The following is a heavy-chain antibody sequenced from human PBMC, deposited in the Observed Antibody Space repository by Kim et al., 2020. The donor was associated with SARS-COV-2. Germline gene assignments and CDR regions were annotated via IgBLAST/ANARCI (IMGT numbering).Heavy chain of an antibody. Sequence: GGSLRLSCAASGFTFSSYAMHWVRQAPGKGLEWVAVISYDGSNKYYADSVKGRFTISRDNSKNTLYLQMNSLRAEDTAVYYCARDSIAAAGTRYFQHWGQGTLVTVSS. D-gene: IGHD6-13*01. CDR2: ISYDGSNK. J-gene: IGHJ1*01. CDR3: ARDSIAAAGTRYFQH. V-gene: IGHV3-30*04. CDR1: GFTFSSYA.